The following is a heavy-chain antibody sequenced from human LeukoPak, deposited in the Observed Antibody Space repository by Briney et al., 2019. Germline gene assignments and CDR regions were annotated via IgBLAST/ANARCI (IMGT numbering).Heavy chain of an antibody. CDR3: ARCMLPHKPTNFDY. D-gene: IGHD1-14*01. CDR1: GFTFSDYY. J-gene: IGHJ4*02. Sequence: SGGSLRLPCAASGFTFSDYYMSWIRQAPGKGLEWVSYISSSGSTIYYADSVKGRFTISRDNAKNSLYLQMNSLRAEDTAVYYCARCMLPHKPTNFDYWGQGTLVTVSS. V-gene: IGHV3-11*01. CDR2: ISSSGSTI.